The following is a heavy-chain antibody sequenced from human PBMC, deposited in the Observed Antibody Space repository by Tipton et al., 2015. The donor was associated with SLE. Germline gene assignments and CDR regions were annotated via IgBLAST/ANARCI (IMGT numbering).Heavy chain of an antibody. V-gene: IGHV3-30*02. J-gene: IGHJ6*03. CDR1: GFSFSDYG. CDR2: VRYDGGNK. Sequence: SLRLSCAASGFSFSDYGMHWVRQAPGQGLEWVAFVRYDGGNKYYADSVKGRFTISRDNSKNTLYLQMNSLRVEDTAVYYCAKESPDYYYMDVWGKGTTATVSS. CDR3: AKESPDYYYMDV.